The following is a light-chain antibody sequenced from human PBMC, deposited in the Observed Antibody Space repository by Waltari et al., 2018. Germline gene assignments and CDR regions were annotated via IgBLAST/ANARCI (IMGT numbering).Light chain of an antibody. CDR2: SNN. J-gene: IGLJ1*01. Sequence: QSVLTQPPSASGTPGQRVTISCSGRSSNTGSNTVNWYQQLPGTAPKLLIYSNNQRPSGVPDRFSGSKSGTSASLAISGLQSEDEADYYCAAWDDSLNGYVFGTGTKVTVL. CDR1: SSNTGSNT. CDR3: AAWDDSLNGYV. V-gene: IGLV1-44*01.